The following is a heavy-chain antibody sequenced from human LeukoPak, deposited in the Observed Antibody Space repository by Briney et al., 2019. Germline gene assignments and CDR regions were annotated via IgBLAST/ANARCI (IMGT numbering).Heavy chain of an antibody. CDR3: AKRGVVIRVILVGFHKEAYYFDS. Sequence: GGSLRLSCAVSGITLSNYGMSWVRQAPGKGLEWGAGISDSGGRTNYADSVKGRFTISRDKPKNTLYLQMNSLRVEDTAVYFCAKRGVVIRVILVGFHKEAYYFDSWGQGALVTVSS. CDR2: ISDSGGRT. CDR1: GITLSNYG. V-gene: IGHV3-23*01. J-gene: IGHJ4*02. D-gene: IGHD3-22*01.